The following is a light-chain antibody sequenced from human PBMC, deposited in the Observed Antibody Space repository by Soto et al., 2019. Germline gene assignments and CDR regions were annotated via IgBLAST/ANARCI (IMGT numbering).Light chain of an antibody. CDR3: QQYNGWWT. CDR2: GAS. CDR1: QSVSSN. Sequence: EIVMTQSPATLSVSPGERATLSCRASQSVSSNLVWYQQKPGKAPRLLIYGASTRATGIPARFSGSGSGTEFTLTISSLQYEDFAIYYCQQYNGWWTFGQGTKVEI. V-gene: IGKV3-15*01. J-gene: IGKJ1*01.